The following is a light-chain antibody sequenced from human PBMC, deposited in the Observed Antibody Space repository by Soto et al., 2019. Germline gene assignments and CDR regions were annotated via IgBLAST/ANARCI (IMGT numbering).Light chain of an antibody. CDR1: QSVRSN. CDR3: QQYNNWLSIT. V-gene: IGKV3D-15*01. Sequence: EIVMTQSPATLSVSPGERATLSCRASQSVRSNLAWYQQKPGQAPRLLIYGASTRATGIPVRFSGSGSGTEFTLTISSLQSEDFAVYYCQQYNNWLSITFGQGTRLEIK. J-gene: IGKJ5*01. CDR2: GAS.